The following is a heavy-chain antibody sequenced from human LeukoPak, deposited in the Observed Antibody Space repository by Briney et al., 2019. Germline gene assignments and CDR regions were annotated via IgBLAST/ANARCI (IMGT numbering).Heavy chain of an antibody. CDR3: ARDGMYYDILTGYPRQNWFDP. CDR1: GYTFTSYY. V-gene: IGHV1-46*01. J-gene: IGHJ5*02. D-gene: IGHD3-9*01. CDR2: INPSGGST. Sequence: VVSVKVSCKASGYTFTSYYMYWVRQAPGQGLEWMGIINPSGGSTSYAQKFQGRVTMTRDTSTSTVYMELSSLRSEDTAVYYCARDGMYYDILTGYPRQNWFDPWGQGTLVTVSS.